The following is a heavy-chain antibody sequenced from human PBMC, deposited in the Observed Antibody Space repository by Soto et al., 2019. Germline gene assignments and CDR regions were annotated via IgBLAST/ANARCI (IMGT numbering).Heavy chain of an antibody. CDR3: ARAHGSGSYAWFDP. J-gene: IGHJ5*02. CDR1: GGSIRTGGYF. D-gene: IGHD3-10*01. CDR2: IDYSGST. Sequence: QVQLQESGPGLVKPSQTLSLNCTVSGGSIRTGGYFWTWIRQRPGKGLEWIGFIDYSGSTFYSPSLRSRATISVDMSKNEFSRRLSSVTAADTAVYYCARAHGSGSYAWFDPWGQGTLVTASS. V-gene: IGHV4-31*03.